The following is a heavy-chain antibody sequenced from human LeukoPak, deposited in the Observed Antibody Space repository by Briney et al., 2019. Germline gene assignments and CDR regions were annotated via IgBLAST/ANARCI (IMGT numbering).Heavy chain of an antibody. CDR1: GGSISSGSYY. J-gene: IGHJ5*02. D-gene: IGHD6-19*01. CDR2: IYTSGST. Sequence: SQTLSLTCTVSGGSISSGSYYWSWIRQPAGKGLEWIGRIYTSGSTNYNPSLKSRVTISVDTSKNQFSLKLSSVTAADTAVYYCARSTGWSYEFDPWGQGILVTVSS. CDR3: ARSTGWSYEFDP. V-gene: IGHV4-61*02.